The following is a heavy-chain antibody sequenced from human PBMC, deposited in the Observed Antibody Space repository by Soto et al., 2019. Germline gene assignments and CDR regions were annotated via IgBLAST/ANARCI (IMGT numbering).Heavy chain of an antibody. V-gene: IGHV1-18*01. D-gene: IGHD3-10*01. CDR2: VSNYNGNR. CDR3: ASGKMVRGPRPQYYFYFGMDV. Sequence: QVQLVQSGLEVKKPGASVKVSCKASGYSFTNFGFNWVRQAPGQGLEWMGWVSNYNGNRKYADKCQGRVTMTTDTSANTAYMELGSLRSDDTALYYCASGKMVRGPRPQYYFYFGMDVWGQGTTLIVSS. J-gene: IGHJ6*02. CDR1: GYSFTNFG.